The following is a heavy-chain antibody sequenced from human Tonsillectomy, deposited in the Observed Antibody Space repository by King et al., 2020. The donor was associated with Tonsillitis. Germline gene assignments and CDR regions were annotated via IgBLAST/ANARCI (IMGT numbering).Heavy chain of an antibody. CDR2: ISYDGSYK. D-gene: IGHD6-13*01. CDR3: AKVARSWYDDDAFDI. CDR1: GFTFSNYG. V-gene: IGHV3-30*18. J-gene: IGHJ3*02. Sequence: VQLVESGGGVVQPGRSLRLSCAASGFTFSNYGMHWVRQAPGKGLEWVAVISYDGSYKYYGDSVKGRFTISRDSSKNTVYLQMNSLRAEDTAVYYCAKVARSWYDDDAFDIWGQGTMVTVSS.